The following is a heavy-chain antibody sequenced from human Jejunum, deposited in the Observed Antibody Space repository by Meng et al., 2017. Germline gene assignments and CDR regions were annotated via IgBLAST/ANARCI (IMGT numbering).Heavy chain of an antibody. CDR3: ARDHMGSLDY. CDR2: AST. J-gene: IGHJ4*02. D-gene: IGHD1-26*01. Sequence: VRLREACPGLVRPSEPPSLICSVSGGSVSSAGYQWSWIRQPPGKGLEWIGYASTNCNPSLKSRVTISVDTSKNQFSLRLTSVTAADTAVYYCARDHMGSLDYWGQGILVTVSS. CDR1: GGSVSSAGYQ. V-gene: IGHV4-61*08.